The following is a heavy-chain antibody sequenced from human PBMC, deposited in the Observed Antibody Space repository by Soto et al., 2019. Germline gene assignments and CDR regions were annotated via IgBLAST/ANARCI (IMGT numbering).Heavy chain of an antibody. D-gene: IGHD3-3*01. J-gene: IGHJ4*02. CDR1: GFTFSSYA. V-gene: IGHV3-30-3*01. CDR3: ARDLCYDFWSGCSLDY. CDR2: ISYDGSNK. Sequence: VQLVESGGGVVQPGRSLRLSCAASGFTFSSYAMHWVRQAPGKGLEWVAVISYDGSNKYYADSVKGRFTISRDNSKNTLYLQMNSLRAEDTAVYYCARDLCYDFWSGCSLDYWGQGTLVTVSS.